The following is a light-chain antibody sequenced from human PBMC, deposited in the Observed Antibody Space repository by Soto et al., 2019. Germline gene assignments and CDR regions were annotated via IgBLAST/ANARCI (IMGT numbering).Light chain of an antibody. CDR1: QSVSSN. J-gene: IGKJ1*01. CDR3: QQYNNSPQT. CDR2: GAS. V-gene: IGKV3-15*01. Sequence: EILLTQSPATLSLSPGERATLSCRASQSVSSNLAWYQQKPGQAPRILIYGASTRATGIPARFSGSGSGTEFTLTISRLQSEDFEVYYCQQYNNSPQTFGQGTKVDI.